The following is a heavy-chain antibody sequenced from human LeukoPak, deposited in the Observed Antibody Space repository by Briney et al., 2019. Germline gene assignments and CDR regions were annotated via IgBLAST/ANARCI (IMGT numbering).Heavy chain of an antibody. J-gene: IGHJ3*02. CDR1: GGSISSSGHY. V-gene: IGHV4-39*01. D-gene: IGHD3-22*01. Sequence: SETLSLTCTVSGGSISSSGHYWGWVRQPPGKGLEWIGSIYYSGSTYYNPSLKSRVTISVDTSKNQFSLKLSSVTAADTAVYYCARPRGGYYYDSSGQAYAFDIWGQGTMVTVSS. CDR2: IYYSGST. CDR3: ARPRGGYYYDSSGQAYAFDI.